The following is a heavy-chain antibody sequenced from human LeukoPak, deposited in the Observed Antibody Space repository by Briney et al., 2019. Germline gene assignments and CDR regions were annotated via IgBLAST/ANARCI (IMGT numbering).Heavy chain of an antibody. V-gene: IGHV4-59*01. CDR1: GDSISRYY. D-gene: IGHD3-22*01. Sequence: PSETLSLTCTVSGDSISRYYWSWVQQSPGKGLEWIGYVHYSGTISYNPSLQSRITMSVDTSKNQFSLRLSSVTAADTAVYYCARVKYYYDGSAYSAFYYFDYWGQGTLVTVSS. CDR2: VHYSGTI. CDR3: ARVKYYYDGSAYSAFYYFDY. J-gene: IGHJ4*02.